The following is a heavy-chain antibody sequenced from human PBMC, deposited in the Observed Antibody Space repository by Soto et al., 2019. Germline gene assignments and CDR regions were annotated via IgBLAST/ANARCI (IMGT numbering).Heavy chain of an antibody. CDR3: HAYGY. V-gene: IGHV3-53*01. D-gene: IGHD2-2*01. Sequence: EVQVVESGGGLIQPGGSLRLSCVVSGFTVSSTNYMSWVRQAPGKGLEWVSVIYSGGTTFYADSVKGRFTISRDNSKNTLYLHMNSLTAEDTAVYSCHAYGYWGQGNLVTVSA. CDR2: IYSGGTT. CDR1: GFTVSSTNY. J-gene: IGHJ4*02.